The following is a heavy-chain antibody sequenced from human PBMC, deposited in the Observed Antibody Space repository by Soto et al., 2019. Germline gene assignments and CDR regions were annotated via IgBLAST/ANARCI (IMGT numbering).Heavy chain of an antibody. J-gene: IGHJ4*02. Sequence: GGSLRLSCAASGFTFSSYAMSWVRQAPGKGLEWVSSISISSSYIYYADSVEGRFTISRDNAKNSLYLQMNSLRAEDTAVYFCAREGSYWNDVGPDWGQGTLVTVSS. D-gene: IGHD1-1*01. CDR1: GFTFSSYA. V-gene: IGHV3-21*01. CDR2: ISISSSYI. CDR3: AREGSYWNDVGPD.